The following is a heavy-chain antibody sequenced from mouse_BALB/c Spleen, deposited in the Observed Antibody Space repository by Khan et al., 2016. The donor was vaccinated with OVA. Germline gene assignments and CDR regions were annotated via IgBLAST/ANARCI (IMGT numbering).Heavy chain of an antibody. CDR1: GFSLTSYG. V-gene: IGHV2-9*02. Sequence: QVQLKQSGPGLVAPSQSLSITCTVSGFSLTSYGVHWVRPPPGKGLEWLGEIWAGGSTNYNSDIISRLSISKDNSKSQVFLKMNSLQTDDTCMYYCARLEDIWGQGTTLTVSS. CDR2: IWAGGST. J-gene: IGHJ2*01. CDR3: ARLEDI. D-gene: IGHD1-3*01.